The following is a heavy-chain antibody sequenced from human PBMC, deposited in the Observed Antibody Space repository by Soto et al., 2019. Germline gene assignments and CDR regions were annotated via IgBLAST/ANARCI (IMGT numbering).Heavy chain of an antibody. V-gene: IGHV3-23*01. D-gene: IGHD3-3*01. CDR3: AKGSRTIFGVVIIAHDAFDI. CDR2: ISGSGGST. Sequence: GGSLRLSCAASGFTFSSYAMSWVRQAPGKGLEWVSAISGSGGSTYYADSVKGRFTISRDNSKNTLYLQMNSLRAEDTAVYYCAKGSRTIFGVVIIAHDAFDIWGQGTMVTVSS. CDR1: GFTFSSYA. J-gene: IGHJ3*02.